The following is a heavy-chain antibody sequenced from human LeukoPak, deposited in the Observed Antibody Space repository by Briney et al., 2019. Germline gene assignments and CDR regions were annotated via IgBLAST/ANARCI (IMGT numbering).Heavy chain of an antibody. Sequence: ASVKVSCKASGGTFSSYAISWVRQAPGQGLEWMGRIIPILGIANYAQKFQGRVTITADKSTSTAYMELSSLRAEDTAVYYCASISGWRDDDYWGQGTLVTVSS. D-gene: IGHD6-19*01. CDR2: IIPILGIA. J-gene: IGHJ4*02. CDR3: ASISGWRDDDY. CDR1: GGTFSSYA. V-gene: IGHV1-69*04.